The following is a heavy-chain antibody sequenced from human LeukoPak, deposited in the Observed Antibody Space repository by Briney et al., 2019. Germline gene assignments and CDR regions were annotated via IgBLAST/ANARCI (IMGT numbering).Heavy chain of an antibody. D-gene: IGHD3-10*01. CDR2: INHSGST. CDR3: ARKPGAPYMVRGAFGP. CDR1: GGSFSGYY. J-gene: IGHJ5*02. V-gene: IGHV4-34*01. Sequence: PSETLSLTCAVYGGSFSGYYWSWVRQPPGKGLEWIGEINHSGSTNYNPSLKSRVTISVDTSKNQFSLKLSSVTAADTAVYYCARKPGAPYMVRGAFGPWGQGTLVTVSS.